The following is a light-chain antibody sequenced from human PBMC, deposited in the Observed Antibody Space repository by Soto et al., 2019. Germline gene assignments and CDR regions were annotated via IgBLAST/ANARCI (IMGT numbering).Light chain of an antibody. CDR3: QQYSTSPLVYT. V-gene: IGKV3-20*01. Sequence: EIVLTQSPGTLSLSPGERATLSCRTSQSISSNYLAWYQQKPGQAPRLLIYGTYSRATGIPDRFSGSGSGRAFTLTISRLEPDDFAVYYCQQYSTSPLVYTFGQGTKLEI. CDR1: QSISSNY. CDR2: GTY. J-gene: IGKJ2*01.